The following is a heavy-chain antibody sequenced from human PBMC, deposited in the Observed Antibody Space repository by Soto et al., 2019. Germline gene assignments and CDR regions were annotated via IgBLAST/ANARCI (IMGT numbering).Heavy chain of an antibody. CDR2: TYYRSKWYN. J-gene: IGHJ6*02. V-gene: IGHV6-1*01. D-gene: IGHD4-17*01. CDR1: GDSVSSNSAA. Sequence: SQTLSLTCAISGDSVSSNSAAWNWIRQSPSRGLEWLGRTYYRSKWYNDYAVSVKSRITINPDTSKNQFSLQLNSVTPEDTAVYYCARGLYGDYDYYYYGIDVWGQGTTVTVSS. CDR3: ARGLYGDYDYYYYGIDV.